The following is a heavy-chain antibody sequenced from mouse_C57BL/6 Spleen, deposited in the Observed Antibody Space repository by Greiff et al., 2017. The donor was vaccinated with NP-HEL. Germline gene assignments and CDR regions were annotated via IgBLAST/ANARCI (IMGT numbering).Heavy chain of an antibody. CDR1: GYSITSGYY. Sequence: EVQLQESGPGLVKPSQSLSLTCSVTGYSITSGYYWNWIRQFPGNKLEWMGYISYDGSNNYNPSLKNRISITRDTSKNQFFLKLNSVTTEDTATYYCAREGSTMVTTGFAYWGQGTLVTVSA. CDR2: ISYDGSN. V-gene: IGHV3-6*01. J-gene: IGHJ3*01. D-gene: IGHD2-2*01. CDR3: AREGSTMVTTGFAY.